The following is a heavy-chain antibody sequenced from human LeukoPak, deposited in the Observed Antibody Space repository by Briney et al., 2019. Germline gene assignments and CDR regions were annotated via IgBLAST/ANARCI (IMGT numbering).Heavy chain of an antibody. J-gene: IGHJ5*02. V-gene: IGHV3-30*18. Sequence: GGSLRLSCAASGFTFSSYGMLWVRQAPGKGLEWVADISYDGSNKYYAASVKGRFTTSRDNSKNTLYLQMSSLRAEDTAVYYCAKARVMVGGVFRPFEPWGEGTLVTVSS. CDR3: AKARVMVGGVFRPFEP. D-gene: IGHD3-10*01. CDR1: GFTFSSYG. CDR2: ISYDGSNK.